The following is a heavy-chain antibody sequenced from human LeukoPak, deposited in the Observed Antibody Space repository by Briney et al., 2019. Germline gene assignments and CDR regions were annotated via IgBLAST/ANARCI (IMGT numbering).Heavy chain of an antibody. CDR2: ICTSVST. D-gene: IGHD3-22*01. CDR3: AREPLYYNSTLLDAFDI. V-gene: IGHV4-4*07. CDR1: GGSICSYY. J-gene: IGHJ3*02. Sequence: SETLSLTCTVSGGSICSYYWNWIRQPAGKGLEWIGRICTSVSTNYNPSLKSRVTISVDKSKNQFSLKLSSVTAADTAVYYCAREPLYYNSTLLDAFDIWGQGTMVTVSS.